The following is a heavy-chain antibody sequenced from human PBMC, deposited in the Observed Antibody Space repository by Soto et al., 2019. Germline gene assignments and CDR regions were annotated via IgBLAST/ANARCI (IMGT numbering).Heavy chain of an antibody. Sequence: SETLSLTCAVYGGSFSGYYWSWIRQPPGKGLEWIGEINHSGSTNYNPSLKSRVTISVDTSKNQFSLKLSSVTAADTAVYYCASIPYYDILTGVYYYYGMDVWGQGTTVTVSS. V-gene: IGHV4-34*01. CDR2: INHSGST. CDR1: GGSFSGYY. CDR3: ASIPYYDILTGVYYYYGMDV. J-gene: IGHJ6*02. D-gene: IGHD3-9*01.